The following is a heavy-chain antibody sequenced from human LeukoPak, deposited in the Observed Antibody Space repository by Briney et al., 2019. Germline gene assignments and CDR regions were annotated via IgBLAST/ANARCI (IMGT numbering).Heavy chain of an antibody. V-gene: IGHV4-34*01. Sequence: PSETLSLTCAVYGGSFSGYYWSWIRQPPGKGLEWIGEINHSGSTNYNPSLKSRVTISVDTSKNQFSLKLSSVTAADTAVYYCARVRSSWGYYYYGMDVWGQGTTVTVSS. CDR1: GGSFSGYY. J-gene: IGHJ6*02. CDR3: ARVRSSWGYYYYGMDV. D-gene: IGHD2-2*01. CDR2: INHSGST.